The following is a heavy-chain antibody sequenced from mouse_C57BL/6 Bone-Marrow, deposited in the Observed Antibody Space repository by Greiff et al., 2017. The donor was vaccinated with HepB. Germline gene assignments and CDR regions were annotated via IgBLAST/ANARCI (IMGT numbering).Heavy chain of an antibody. V-gene: IGHV2-5*01. CDR3: ANAYDDYDGGGFDY. D-gene: IGHD2-4*01. J-gene: IGHJ2*01. Sequence: QVQLQQSGPGLVQPSQSLSITCTVSGFSLTSYGIHWVRQSPGKGLEWLGVIWRGGSTDYNAEFMSRLSITKENSKSHVFFKMNSLQADDTAIDSCANAYDDYDGGGFDYWGQGTTLTVSS. CDR1: GFSLTSYG. CDR2: IWRGGST.